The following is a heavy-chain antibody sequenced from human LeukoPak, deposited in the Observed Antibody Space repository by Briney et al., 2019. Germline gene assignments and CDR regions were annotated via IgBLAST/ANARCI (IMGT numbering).Heavy chain of an antibody. J-gene: IGHJ4*02. CDR1: GGSISSYY. CDR2: IYYSGST. CDR3: AAYYDSSGCFDY. Sequence: SETLSLTCTVSGGSISSYYWSWIRQPPGKGLECIGYIYYSGSTNYNPSLKSRVTISVDTSKHQFSLKLSSVTAADTAVYYCAAYYDSSGCFDYWGQGTLVTVSS. V-gene: IGHV4-59*01. D-gene: IGHD3-22*01.